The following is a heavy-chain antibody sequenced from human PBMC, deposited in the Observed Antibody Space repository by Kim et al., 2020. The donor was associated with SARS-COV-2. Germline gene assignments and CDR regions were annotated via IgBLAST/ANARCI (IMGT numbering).Heavy chain of an antibody. D-gene: IGHD5-12*01. Sequence: SETLSLTCTVSGGSISSYYWSWIRQPPGKGLEWIGYIYYSGSTNYNPSLKSRVTISVDTSKNQFSLKLSSVTAADTAVYYCARDVGWLQGYFQHWGQGTLVTVSS. CDR3: ARDVGWLQGYFQH. CDR1: GGSISSYY. CDR2: IYYSGST. V-gene: IGHV4-59*13. J-gene: IGHJ1*01.